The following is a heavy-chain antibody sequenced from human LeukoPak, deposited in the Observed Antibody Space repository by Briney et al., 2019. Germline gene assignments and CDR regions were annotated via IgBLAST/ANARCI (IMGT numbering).Heavy chain of an antibody. CDR3: ATAPRGYYYDSSGGFDI. D-gene: IGHD3-22*01. J-gene: IGHJ3*02. CDR1: GYTLTELS. CDR2: FDPEDGET. Sequence: ASVKVSRKVSGYTLTELSMHWVRQAPGKGLEWMGGFDPEDGETIYAQKFQGRVTMTEDTSTDTAYMELSSLRSEDTAVYYCATAPRGYYYDSSGGFDIWGQGTMVTVSS. V-gene: IGHV1-24*01.